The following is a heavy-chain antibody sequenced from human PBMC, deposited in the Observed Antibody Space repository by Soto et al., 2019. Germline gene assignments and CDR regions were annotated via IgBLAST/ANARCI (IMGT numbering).Heavy chain of an antibody. J-gene: IGHJ4*02. Sequence: LSLTCTFSGASISYGGFSWSWIRQSPGKGLEWIGYISHLENTYLHPSFKSRLTMSIDRTRNQFSLKLSSVTAADMAVYYCARGGGYDSFDYWGQGVLVTVSS. CDR1: GASISYGGFS. CDR2: ISHLENT. D-gene: IGHD5-12*01. CDR3: ARGGGYDSFDY. V-gene: IGHV4-30-2*06.